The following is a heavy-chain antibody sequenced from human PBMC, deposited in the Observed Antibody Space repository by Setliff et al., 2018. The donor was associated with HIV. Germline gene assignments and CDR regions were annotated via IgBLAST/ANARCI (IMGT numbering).Heavy chain of an antibody. CDR2: IYFTGSS. CDR3: ARVTITTVRGVGYFYYFYMDV. Sequence: PSETLSLTCIVSGGSISTSTYYWGWIRQPPGKGLEWIGSIYFTGSSDNNPSLKSRVTISVDTSKNQFSLKLRSVTAADTAVYYCARVTITTVRGVGYFYYFYMDVWGKGTTVTVSS. V-gene: IGHV4-39*07. CDR1: GGSISTSTYY. J-gene: IGHJ6*03. D-gene: IGHD3-10*01.